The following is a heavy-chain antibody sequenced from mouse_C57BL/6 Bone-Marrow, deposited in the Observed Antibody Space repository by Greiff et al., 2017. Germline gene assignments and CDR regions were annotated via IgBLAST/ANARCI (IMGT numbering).Heavy chain of an antibody. CDR2: ILPGSGST. CDR1: GYTFTGYW. Sequence: VQLQQSGAELMKPGASVKLSCKATGYTFTGYWIEWVKQRPGHGLEWIGEILPGSGSTNYNEKFKGKATFTADTSSNTAYMQLSSLTTEDSASYDCARWGWCSYAMDYWGQGTSVTVSS. J-gene: IGHJ4*01. V-gene: IGHV1-9*01. CDR3: ARWGWCSYAMDY. D-gene: IGHD1-1*02.